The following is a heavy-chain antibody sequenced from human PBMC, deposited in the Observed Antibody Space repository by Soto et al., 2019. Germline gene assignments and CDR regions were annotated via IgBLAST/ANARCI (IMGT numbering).Heavy chain of an antibody. V-gene: IGHV2-5*02. D-gene: IGHD2-21*02. CDR2: IYWDDDK. J-gene: IGHJ6*02. CDR1: AFSLSTGGVG. CDR3: IQSRCGGDCLQSYASYYYYGMDV. Sequence: QITLKESGPTLVKPTQTLTLTCTFSAFSLSTGGVGVGWIRQPPGKALEWLALIYWDDDKRYSPSLRSRLTITMDTSKIQVVLTMTNMDPVDTATYYCIQSRCGGDCLQSYASYYYYGMDVWGQGTTVTVSS.